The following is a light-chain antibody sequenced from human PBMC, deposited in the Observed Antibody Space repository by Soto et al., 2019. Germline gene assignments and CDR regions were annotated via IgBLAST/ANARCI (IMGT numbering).Light chain of an antibody. CDR2: EDN. CDR3: QSYDSSNPWV. J-gene: IGLJ3*02. Sequence: FMLTQPHSVSESPGKTVTISCTRSSGNIANNFVQWYQQRPGSSPTTVIYEDNQRPSGVPARFSGSIDRSSNSASLTIAGLTTEDEADYYCQSYDSSNPWVFGGGTKLTVL. V-gene: IGLV6-57*01. CDR1: SGNIANNF.